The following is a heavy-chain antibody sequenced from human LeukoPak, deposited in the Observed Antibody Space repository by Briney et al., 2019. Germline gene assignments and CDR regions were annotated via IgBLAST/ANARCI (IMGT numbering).Heavy chain of an antibody. Sequence: SETLSLTCTVSGGSISSGGYYWSWIRQPPGKGLEWIGYIYHNGNTIYNPSLKSRVTISVDTSKNQFSLNVTSVTAADTAVYYCARTTSSGWSRFFDFWSQGSLVTVSS. J-gene: IGHJ4*02. CDR2: IYHNGNT. V-gene: IGHV4-61*08. CDR1: GGSISSGGYY. CDR3: ARTTSSGWSRFFDF. D-gene: IGHD6-19*01.